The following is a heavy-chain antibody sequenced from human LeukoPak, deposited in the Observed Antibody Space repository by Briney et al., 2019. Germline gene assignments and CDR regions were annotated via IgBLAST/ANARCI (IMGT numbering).Heavy chain of an antibody. CDR2: ISGSGGST. CDR3: YDVSTGLHHYYMDV. V-gene: IGHV3-23*01. Sequence: GGSLRLSCAASGFTFSSYAMSWVRQAPGKGLEWVSAISGSGGSTYYADSVRGRFTISRDNAKNTLYLQMNTLRVEDTAVYLDYDVSTGLHHYYMDVWGQGTTVTVSS. D-gene: IGHD3-9*01. J-gene: IGHJ6*02. CDR1: GFTFSSYA.